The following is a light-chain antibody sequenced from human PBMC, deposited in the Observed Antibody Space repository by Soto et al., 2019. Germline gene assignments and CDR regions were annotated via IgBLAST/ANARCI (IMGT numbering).Light chain of an antibody. J-gene: IGKJ5*01. CDR3: QKYDNLPIT. CDR1: QDISKY. CDR2: DAS. Sequence: DIQMTQSPSSLSASVGDRVTITCQASQDISKYLNWYQQKPGKAPKHLIYDASKLETGVPSRFNGIGSGTDFTFTINSLQPEDIATYYCQKYDNLPITFGQGTRLEIK. V-gene: IGKV1-33*01.